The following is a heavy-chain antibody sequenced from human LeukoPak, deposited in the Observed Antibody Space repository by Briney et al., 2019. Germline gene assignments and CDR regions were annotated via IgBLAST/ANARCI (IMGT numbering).Heavy chain of an antibody. CDR2: ISAYNGDT. V-gene: IGHV1-18*01. J-gene: IGHJ5*02. CDR1: GYTFTIYG. Sequence: ASVTVSCKASGYTFTIYGISWVRQAPGQGLEWMGWISAYNGDTSYAQNLQGRVTMTTDTSTSTAYMELRSLRSDDTAVYYCARSAGGSRRYDHWGQGTLVTVSS. D-gene: IGHD1-26*01. CDR3: ARSAGGSRRYDH.